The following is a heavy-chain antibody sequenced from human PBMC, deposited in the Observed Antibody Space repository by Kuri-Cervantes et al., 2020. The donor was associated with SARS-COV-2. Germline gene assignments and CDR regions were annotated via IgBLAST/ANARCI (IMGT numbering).Heavy chain of an antibody. Sequence: GESLKISCEASGLTFSSSWMSWVRQAPGKGLEGVANIKHDGSETHYVESVKDRFTTTRDNAKNLLYLQMNSLRADDTAVYYCASELAGPRGGFDSWGPGTLVTVSS. D-gene: IGHD2-15*01. CDR1: GLTFSSSW. V-gene: IGHV3-7*01. CDR2: IKHDGSET. J-gene: IGHJ4*02. CDR3: ASELAGPRGGFDS.